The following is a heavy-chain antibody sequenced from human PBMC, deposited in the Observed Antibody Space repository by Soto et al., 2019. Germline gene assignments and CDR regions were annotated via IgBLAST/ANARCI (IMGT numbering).Heavy chain of an antibody. CDR1: GYTFTSYA. D-gene: IGHD3-9*01. J-gene: IGHJ4*02. CDR2: INAGNGNT. Sequence: GASVKVSCKASGYTFTSYAMHWVRQAPGQRLEWMGWINAGNGNTKYSQKFQGRVTITRDTSASTAYMELSSLRSEDTAVYYCARDYDILTGYYGAFDYWGQGTLVTVSS. CDR3: ARDYDILTGYYGAFDY. V-gene: IGHV1-3*01.